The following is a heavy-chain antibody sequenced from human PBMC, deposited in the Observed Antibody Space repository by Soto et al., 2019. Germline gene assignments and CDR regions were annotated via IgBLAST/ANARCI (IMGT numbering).Heavy chain of an antibody. Sequence: QVQLVQSGAEVKKPGSSVKVSCKASGGTFSSYAISWVRQAPGRGLEWMGGIIPIFGTANSAQKFQGRVTITADASTSPAHMELRSLRSEDTAVYYCVRDVGCSSPRCDGHVWGQGTTVTVSS. J-gene: IGHJ6*02. D-gene: IGHD2-2*01. CDR3: VRDVGCSSPRCDGHV. CDR1: GGTFSSYA. V-gene: IGHV1-69*01. CDR2: IIPIFGTA.